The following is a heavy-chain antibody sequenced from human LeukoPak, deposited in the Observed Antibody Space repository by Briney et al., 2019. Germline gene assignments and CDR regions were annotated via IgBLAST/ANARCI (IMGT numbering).Heavy chain of an antibody. D-gene: IGHD3-10*01. Sequence: QPGRSLRLSCAASGFTFSSYGMHWVRQAPGKGLEWVAFIRYDGSNKYYADSVKGRFTISRDNSKNTLYLQMNSLRAEDTAVYYCAKDADYYYGSGNYMDVWGKGTTVTISS. CDR3: AKDADYYYGSGNYMDV. V-gene: IGHV3-30*02. J-gene: IGHJ6*03. CDR1: GFTFSSYG. CDR2: IRYDGSNK.